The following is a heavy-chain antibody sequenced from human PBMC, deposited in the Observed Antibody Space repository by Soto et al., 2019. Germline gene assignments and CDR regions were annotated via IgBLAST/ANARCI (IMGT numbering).Heavy chain of an antibody. CDR2: TYYRSKWYN. CDR3: ARDHLCDYYDSSGYYYWFDP. J-gene: IGHJ5*02. D-gene: IGHD3-22*01. CDR1: GASVSSNSAA. Sequence: QTLSLTCAISGASVSSNSAAWNWIRQSPSRGLEWLGRTYYRSKWYNDYAVSVKSRITINPDTSKNQFSLQLNSVTPEDTAVYFCARDHLCDYYDSSGYYYWFDPWGQGTLVTVSS. V-gene: IGHV6-1*01.